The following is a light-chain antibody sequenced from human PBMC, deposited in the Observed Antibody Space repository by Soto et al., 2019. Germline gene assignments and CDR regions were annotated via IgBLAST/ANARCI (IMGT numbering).Light chain of an antibody. CDR1: QSVRSNY. CDR3: QQYGSSPLT. Sequence: EIVLMQSPDTLSLSPGEGATLSCRASQSVRSNYLAWYQQKPGQAPRFLIYDASSRATGIPDRFSGSGSGTDFTLTISRLEPEDFAVYYCQQYGSSPLTFGGGTKVEIK. J-gene: IGKJ4*01. V-gene: IGKV3-20*01. CDR2: DAS.